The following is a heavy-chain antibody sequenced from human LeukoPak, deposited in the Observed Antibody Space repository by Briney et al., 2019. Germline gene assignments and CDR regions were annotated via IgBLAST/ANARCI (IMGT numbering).Heavy chain of an antibody. CDR2: INGVGGAT. D-gene: IGHD5-24*01. CDR1: GFPFSVHA. J-gene: IGHJ4*02. V-gene: IGHV3-23*01. Sequence: GGSLRLSCAASGFPFSVHAMTWVRQAPGKGLEWVSVINGVGGATYYADSVKGRFTISRDNSKNTLYLQMNSLRAEDTAVYYCAKIPDGYNTDDYWGQGTLVTVSS. CDR3: AKIPDGYNTDDY.